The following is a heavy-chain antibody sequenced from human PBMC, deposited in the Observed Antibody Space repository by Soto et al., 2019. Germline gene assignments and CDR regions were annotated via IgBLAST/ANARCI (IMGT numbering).Heavy chain of an antibody. CDR3: ARDLGSSSWYPPFPGPNWFDP. CDR2: ISYDGSNK. V-gene: IGHV3-30-3*01. CDR1: GFTFSSYA. J-gene: IGHJ5*02. D-gene: IGHD6-13*01. Sequence: HPGGSLRLSCAASGFTFSSYAMHWVRQAPGKGLEWVAVISYDGSNKYYADSVKGRFTISRDNSKNTLYLQMNSLRAEDTAVYYCARDLGSSSWYPPFPGPNWFDPWGQGTLVTVSS.